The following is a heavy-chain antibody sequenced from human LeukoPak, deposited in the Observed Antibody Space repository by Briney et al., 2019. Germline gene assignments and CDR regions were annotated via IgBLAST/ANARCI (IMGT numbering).Heavy chain of an antibody. CDR3: AGVLRYCSGGNCYSGGLGYMDV. CDR2: IRYDGSNK. J-gene: IGHJ6*03. Sequence: PGGSLRLSCAASGFTFSSYGMHWVRQAPGKGLEWVAFIRYDGSNKYYADSVKGRFTISRDNAKNSLFLQTNSLRAEDTAVYYCAGVLRYCSGGNCYSGGLGYMDVWGKGTTVTISS. D-gene: IGHD2-15*01. CDR1: GFTFSSYG. V-gene: IGHV3-30*02.